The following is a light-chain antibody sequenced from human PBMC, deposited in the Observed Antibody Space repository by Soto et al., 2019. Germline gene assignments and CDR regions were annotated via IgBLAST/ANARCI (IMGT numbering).Light chain of an antibody. Sequence: QSALTQPPSVSGAPGQRVTISCTGSNSNIGAGYDVHWYHQLPGTAPKLLIYGNTNRPSGVPDRFSGSKSGTSVSLAITGLQAEDEADYYCQSYDSNLSGYVFGTGTQLTVL. CDR1: NSNIGAGYD. CDR2: GNT. CDR3: QSYDSNLSGYV. V-gene: IGLV1-40*01. J-gene: IGLJ1*01.